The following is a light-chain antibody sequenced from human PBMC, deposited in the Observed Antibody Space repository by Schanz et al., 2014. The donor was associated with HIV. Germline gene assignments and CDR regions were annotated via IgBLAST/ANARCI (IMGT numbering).Light chain of an antibody. CDR1: TGAVTSGHY. J-gene: IGLJ1*01. CDR3: LLSYTDAHV. CDR2: DTN. V-gene: IGLV7-46*01. Sequence: QAVVTQESSLTVSPGGTVTLTCGSSTGAVTSGHYPYWFQQKPGQAPRTLIFDTNIKHSWTPARFSGSLLGGKAALTLSGAQPEDEADYYCLLSYTDAHVFGTGTKLTVL.